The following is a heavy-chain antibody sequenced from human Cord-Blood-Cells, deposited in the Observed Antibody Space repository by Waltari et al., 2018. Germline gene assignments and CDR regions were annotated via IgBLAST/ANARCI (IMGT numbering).Heavy chain of an antibody. Sequence: QVQLVESGGGVVQPGRSLRLSCAASGFTFSRYAMHWVRQAPGKGLGWVAVISYDGSNKYYANSVSGRFTISRDNSKNTLYLQMNSLRAEDTAVYYCARVELELSYYGMDVWGQGTTVTVSS. CDR1: GFTFSRYA. D-gene: IGHD1-7*01. J-gene: IGHJ6*02. CDR3: ARVELELSYYGMDV. CDR2: ISYDGSNK. V-gene: IGHV3-30-3*01.